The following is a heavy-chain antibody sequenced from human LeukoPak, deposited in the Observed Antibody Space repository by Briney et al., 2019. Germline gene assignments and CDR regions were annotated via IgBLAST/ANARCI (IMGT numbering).Heavy chain of an antibody. V-gene: IGHV3-74*01. Sequence: GGSLRLSCAASGFTFSSYWMHWVRQAPGKGPVWVSRINNDGSGTTYADSVKGRFTISRDDAKNTLFLQMNNLSAEDTAVYYCARDNDYYDLHYWGQGTLVTVSS. CDR2: INNDGSGT. CDR1: GFTFSSYW. CDR3: ARDNDYYDLHY. J-gene: IGHJ4*02. D-gene: IGHD3-22*01.